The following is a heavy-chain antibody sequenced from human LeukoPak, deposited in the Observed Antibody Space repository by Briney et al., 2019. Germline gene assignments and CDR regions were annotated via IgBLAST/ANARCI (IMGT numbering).Heavy chain of an antibody. CDR3: ASTIMITFGGVPGAFDI. J-gene: IGHJ3*02. D-gene: IGHD3-16*01. CDR2: TSNDGSNK. Sequence: GGSLRLSCAASGFTFSSYGMHWVRQAPGKGLEWVAVTSNDGSNKKYADSVKGRFTISRDNAKNSLYLQMNSLRAEDTAVYYCASTIMITFGGVPGAFDIWGQGTMVTVSS. V-gene: IGHV3-30*03. CDR1: GFTFSSYG.